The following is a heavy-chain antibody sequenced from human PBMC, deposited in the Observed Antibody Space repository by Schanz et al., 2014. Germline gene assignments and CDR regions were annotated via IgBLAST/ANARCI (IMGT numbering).Heavy chain of an antibody. CDR2: ISHNSHYT. D-gene: IGHD2-2*01. CDR3: ARDLGIVVVPATGAGMDV. J-gene: IGHJ6*02. CDR1: GFTFSDYY. V-gene: IGHV3-11*06. Sequence: QVQLVESGGGLVKPGGSLRLSCAASGFTFSDYYMSWIRQAPGKGLEWVSYISHNSHYTNYADSVKGRFTISRDNSKNTLYLQMNSLRAEDTAVYYCARDLGIVVVPATGAGMDVWGQGTTVTVSS.